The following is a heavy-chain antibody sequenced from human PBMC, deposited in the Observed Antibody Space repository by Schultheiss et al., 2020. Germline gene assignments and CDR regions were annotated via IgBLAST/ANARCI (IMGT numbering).Heavy chain of an antibody. CDR2: IYTSGST. D-gene: IGHD3-16*01. Sequence: SETLSLTCTVSGGSISSGDYYWSWIRQPAGKGLEWIGRIYTSGSTYYNPSLKSRVTISVDTSKNQFSLKLSSVTAADTAVYYCARAVPSPPFWVDYGMDVWGQGTTVTVSS. CDR3: ARAVPSPPFWVDYGMDV. V-gene: IGHV4-61*02. J-gene: IGHJ6*02. CDR1: GGSISSGDYY.